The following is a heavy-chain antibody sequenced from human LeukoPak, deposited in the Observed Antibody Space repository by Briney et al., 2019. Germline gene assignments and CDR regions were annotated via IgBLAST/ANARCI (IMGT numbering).Heavy chain of an antibody. CDR1: DSSFRSHD. Sequence: GGSLRLSCAASDSSFRSHDMSWVRQTLEKGLEWVSVLYHGGSTYYADSVKGRFTISRDNSNNTLYLQMSRLRVKDTAVYYCASDPPGDYGLGFWGQGTLVTVSS. CDR3: ASDPPGDYGLGF. J-gene: IGHJ4*02. V-gene: IGHV3-53*01. CDR2: LYHGGST. D-gene: IGHD4-17*01.